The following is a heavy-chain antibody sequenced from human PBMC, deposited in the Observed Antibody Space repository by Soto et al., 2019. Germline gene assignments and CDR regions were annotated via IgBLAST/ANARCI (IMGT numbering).Heavy chain of an antibody. D-gene: IGHD1-7*01. J-gene: IGHJ5*02. CDR2: IYYSGST. Sequence: SSETLSLTCTVSGGSISSYYWSWIRQPPGKGLEWIGYIYYSGSTNYNPSLKSRVTISVDTSKNQFSLKLSSVTAADTAVYYCARAVTRELVNWFDPWGQGTQVTVSS. V-gene: IGHV4-59*01. CDR3: ARAVTRELVNWFDP. CDR1: GGSISSYY.